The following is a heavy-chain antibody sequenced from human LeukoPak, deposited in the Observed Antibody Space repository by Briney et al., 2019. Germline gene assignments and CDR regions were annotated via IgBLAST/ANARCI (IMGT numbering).Heavy chain of an antibody. V-gene: IGHV1-2*06. D-gene: IGHD3-22*01. CDR1: GYTFTGYY. CDR2: INPNSGGT. CDR3: AREAYYDSSGYYY. Sequence: ASVKVSCKASGYTFTGYYMHWVRQAPGQGLEWMGRINPNSGGTNYAQKFQGRVTMTRDTSISTAYMELSRLRSDDTAVYYCAREAYYDSSGYYYWSQGTLVTVSS. J-gene: IGHJ4*02.